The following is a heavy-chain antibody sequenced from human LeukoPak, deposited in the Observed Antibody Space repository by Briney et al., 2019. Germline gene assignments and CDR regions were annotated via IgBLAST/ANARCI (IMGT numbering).Heavy chain of an antibody. V-gene: IGHV1-2*02. CDR2: INPNSGDT. D-gene: IGHD3-16*01. CDR3: ATQRGSYLWGTDFDY. CDR1: GYTFTDYC. J-gene: IGHJ4*02. Sequence: VASVKVSCKASGYTFTDYCIHWVRQAPGQGLEWMGWINPNSGDTKYAQKFQGRVTMTRDTSISTAYMELSRLKSDDTAVYYCATQRGSYLWGTDFDYWGQGTLVTVSS.